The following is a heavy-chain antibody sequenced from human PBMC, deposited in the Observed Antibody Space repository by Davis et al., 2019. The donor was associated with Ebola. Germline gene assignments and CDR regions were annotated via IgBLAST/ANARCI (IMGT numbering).Heavy chain of an antibody. J-gene: IGHJ6*03. CDR1: GGSFSDYF. CDR2: FLYGGTT. Sequence: PSETLSLTCAISGGSFSDYFWGWIRQSPGKGLEYIGIFLYGGTTHSSPSLKSRVTMSIDTSQNQFSLELTSVTAADTATYYCARGFSMKAVAQNGYMDVWGKGTTVTVSS. D-gene: IGHD3-22*01. CDR3: ARGFSMKAVAQNGYMDV. V-gene: IGHV4-34*10.